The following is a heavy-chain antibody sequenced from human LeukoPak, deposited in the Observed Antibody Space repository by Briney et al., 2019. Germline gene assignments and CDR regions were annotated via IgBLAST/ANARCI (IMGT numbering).Heavy chain of an antibody. CDR2: ISAYNGNT. J-gene: IGHJ2*01. CDR3: ATAGDPGPEGSRWYFDL. Sequence: ASVKVSCKASGYSFTSNVISWVRRAPGQGLEWMGWISAYNGNTNYAQKLQGRVTMTTDTSTSTAYMELRSLRSDDTAVYYCATAGDPGPEGSRWYFDLWGRGTLVTVSS. D-gene: IGHD7-27*01. V-gene: IGHV1-18*01. CDR1: GYSFTSNV.